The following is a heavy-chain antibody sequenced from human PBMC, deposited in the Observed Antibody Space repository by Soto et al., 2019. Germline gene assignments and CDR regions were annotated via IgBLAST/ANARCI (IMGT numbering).Heavy chain of an antibody. J-gene: IGHJ6*02. Sequence: GESLKISCKGSGYSFTSYWIGWVRQMPGKGLEWMGIIYPGDSDTRYSPSFQGQVTISADKSISTAYLQWSSLKASDTAMYYCERLGYGEYVGGGYYYGMDVWGQGTTVTVSS. V-gene: IGHV5-51*01. D-gene: IGHD4-17*01. CDR2: IYPGDSDT. CDR3: ERLGYGEYVGGGYYYGMDV. CDR1: GYSFTSYW.